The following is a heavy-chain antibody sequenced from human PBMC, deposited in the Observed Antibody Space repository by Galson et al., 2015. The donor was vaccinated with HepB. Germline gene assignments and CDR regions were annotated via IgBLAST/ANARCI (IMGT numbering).Heavy chain of an antibody. CDR2: INHNGST. Sequence: QVQLQESGPGLVKPSETLSLTGAVYGVSFSGYYWSWIRKPPGKGLGWIGEINHNGSTNYNPYLKSRGTITVDTSKNQFPLKLGSVSAADTAVHYCVRLTGAWGQGTLVTVSS. V-gene: IGHV4-34*10. J-gene: IGHJ4*02. D-gene: IGHD7-27*01. CDR1: GVSFSGYY. CDR3: VRLTGA.